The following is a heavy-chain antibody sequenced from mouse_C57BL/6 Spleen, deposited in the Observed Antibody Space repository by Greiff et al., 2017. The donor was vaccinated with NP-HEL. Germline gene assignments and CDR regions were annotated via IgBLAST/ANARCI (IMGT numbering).Heavy chain of an antibody. V-gene: IGHV1-53*01. CDR1: GYTFTSYW. CDR2: INPSNGGT. Sequence: QVQLQQPGTELVKPGASVKLSCKASGYTFTSYWMPWVKQRPGQGLEWIGNINPSNGGTNYNEKFKSKATLTVDKPSSTSYMQISSLTSEDSAVYYCARFTTTVSPFDYWGQGTTLTVSS. CDR3: ARFTTTVSPFDY. D-gene: IGHD1-1*01. J-gene: IGHJ2*01.